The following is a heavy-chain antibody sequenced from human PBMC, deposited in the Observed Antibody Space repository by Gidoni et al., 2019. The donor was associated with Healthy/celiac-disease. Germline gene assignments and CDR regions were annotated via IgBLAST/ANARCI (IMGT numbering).Heavy chain of an antibody. CDR1: GFTFSSYG. J-gene: IGHJ1*01. CDR3: AKDHGWLVFEYFQH. Sequence: QVQLVESGGGVVQPGRSLRLSCAASGFTFSSYGMHWVRQAPGKGLEWVAVISYDGSNKYYADSVKGRFTISRDNSKNTPYLQMNSLRAEDTAVYYCAKDHGWLVFEYFQHWGQGTLVTVSS. D-gene: IGHD6-19*01. CDR2: ISYDGSNK. V-gene: IGHV3-30*18.